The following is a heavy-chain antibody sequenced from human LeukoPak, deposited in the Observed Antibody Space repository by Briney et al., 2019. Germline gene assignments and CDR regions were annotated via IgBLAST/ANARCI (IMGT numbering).Heavy chain of an antibody. Sequence: KSSETLSLTCTVSGGSISSGGYYWSWIRQHPGKGLEWIGYIYYSGSTYYNPSLKSRVTISVDTSKNQFSLKLSSVTAADTAVYYCARTVKKGLNFDYWGQGTLVTVSS. V-gene: IGHV4-31*03. CDR1: GGSISSGGYY. D-gene: IGHD4-17*01. J-gene: IGHJ4*02. CDR3: ARTVKKGLNFDY. CDR2: IYYSGST.